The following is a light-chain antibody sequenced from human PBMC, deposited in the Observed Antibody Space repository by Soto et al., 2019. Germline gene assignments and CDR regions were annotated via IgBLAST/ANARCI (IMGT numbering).Light chain of an antibody. Sequence: DIQMTQSPSTLSGSVGDRVTITCRASQTISSWLAWYQQKPGKAPKLLIYKASTLKSGVPSRISASASAKEFTLTLSSLQADFAPNYCQPYTSYADAFGQGTNVDFK. CDR3: QPYTSYADA. V-gene: IGKV1-5*03. CDR2: KAS. CDR1: QTISSW. J-gene: IGKJ1*01.